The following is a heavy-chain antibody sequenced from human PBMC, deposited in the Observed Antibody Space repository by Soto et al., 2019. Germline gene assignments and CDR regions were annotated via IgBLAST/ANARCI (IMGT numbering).Heavy chain of an antibody. D-gene: IGHD3-16*01. Sequence: EVQLLESGGGLARPGGSLRLSCVASGFIFSDYAMTWIRQAPGKGLEWVATISASGGNIEYTDSLKGRFTISRDNSKKTVYLQINGLTADDTAVLYCAKVVGGLGYFDLWGRGTLVTVSS. CDR3: AKVVGGLGYFDL. CDR1: GFIFSDYA. CDR2: ISASGGNI. V-gene: IGHV3-23*01. J-gene: IGHJ2*01.